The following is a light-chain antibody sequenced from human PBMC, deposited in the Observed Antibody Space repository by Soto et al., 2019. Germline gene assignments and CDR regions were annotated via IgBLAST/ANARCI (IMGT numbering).Light chain of an antibody. CDR3: QQRSNWPPWT. CDR2: DAS. J-gene: IGKJ1*01. V-gene: IGKV3-11*01. Sequence: PATLSLSPGERATLSCRASQSVSSYLAWYQQKPGQAPRLLIYDASNRATGIPARFSGSGSGTDFTLTISSLESEDFAVYYCQQRSNWPPWTFGQGTKVDIK. CDR1: QSVSSY.